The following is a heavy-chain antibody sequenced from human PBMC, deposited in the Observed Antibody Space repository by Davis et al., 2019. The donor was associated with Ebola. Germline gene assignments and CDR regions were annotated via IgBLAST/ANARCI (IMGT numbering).Heavy chain of an antibody. V-gene: IGHV1-18*01. Sequence: ASVTVSCKASRYTFPSYGISWVRPAPGQGLEWMGWISAYNGNTNYAQKLQGRVTITTDTSTSTAYMELRRLRSDDTAVYYCARAGYYYDSSGYGFEYWGQGTLVTVSS. CDR2: ISAYNGNT. J-gene: IGHJ4*02. CDR3: ARAGYYYDSSGYGFEY. CDR1: RYTFPSYG. D-gene: IGHD3-22*01.